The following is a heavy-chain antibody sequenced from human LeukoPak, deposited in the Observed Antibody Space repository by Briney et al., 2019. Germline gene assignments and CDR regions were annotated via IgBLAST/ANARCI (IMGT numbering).Heavy chain of an antibody. J-gene: IGHJ6*04. CDR1: GGSFSGYY. CDR3: ARGNGSGSYYKGRYYYGMDV. CDR2: INHSGST. V-gene: IGHV4-34*01. Sequence: PSETLSLTCAVYGGSFSGYYWSWIRQPPGKGLGWIGEINHSGSTNYNPSLKSRVTISVDTSKNQFSLKLSSVTAADTAVYYCARGNGSGSYYKGRYYYGMDVWGKGTTVTVSS. D-gene: IGHD3-10*01.